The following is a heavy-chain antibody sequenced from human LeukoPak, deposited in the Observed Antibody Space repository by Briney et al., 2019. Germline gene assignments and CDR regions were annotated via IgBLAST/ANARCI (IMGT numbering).Heavy chain of an antibody. CDR3: ATDLDYGGNSGEYY. V-gene: IGHV3-30-3*01. Sequence: PGGSLRLSCAASGFTFSSYAMHWVRQAPGKGLEWVAVISYDGSNKYYADSVKGRFTISRDNSKNTLYLQMNSLRAEDTAVYYCATDLDYGGNSGEYYWGQGTLVTVSS. CDR1: GFTFSSYA. J-gene: IGHJ4*02. D-gene: IGHD4-23*01. CDR2: ISYDGSNK.